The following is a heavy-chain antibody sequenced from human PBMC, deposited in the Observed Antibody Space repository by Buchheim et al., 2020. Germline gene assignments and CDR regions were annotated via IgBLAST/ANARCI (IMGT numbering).Heavy chain of an antibody. Sequence: EVQLLESGGGLVQPGGSLRLSCAVSGFTFSSSAMTWVRQAPGKGLEWVSGISISGGSTYYADSLSDRFTIPIDNSKNTLSLQMNSLRAEDTAVYYCAKKEVPNDYWGQGTL. CDR2: ISISGGST. V-gene: IGHV3-23*01. CDR1: GFTFSSSA. CDR3: AKKEVPNDY. J-gene: IGHJ4*02.